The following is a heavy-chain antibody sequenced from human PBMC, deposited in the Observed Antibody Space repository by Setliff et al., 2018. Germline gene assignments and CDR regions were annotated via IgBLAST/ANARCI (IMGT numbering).Heavy chain of an antibody. CDR2: IYSIGSA. CDR3: AREPSPSDALDI. Sequence: SETLSLTCTVSGGSITSGNNYWSWIRQPAGKGLEWIGRIYSIGSATYNPSLKGRVTMSLDRSENEFSLNLTSVTAADTAVYFCAREPSPSDALDIWGQGTMVTVSS. CDR1: GGSITSGNNY. V-gene: IGHV4-61*02. J-gene: IGHJ3*02.